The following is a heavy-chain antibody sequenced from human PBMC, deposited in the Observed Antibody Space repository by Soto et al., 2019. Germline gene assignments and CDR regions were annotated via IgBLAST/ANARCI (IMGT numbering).Heavy chain of an antibody. CDR1: GGSISSSNW. CDR2: IYHSGST. CDR3: ARDRIAVGWCMDV. Sequence: PSETLSLTCAVSGGSISSSNWWSWVRQPPGKGLEWIGEIYHSGSTNYNPSLKSRVTISVDKSKNQFSLKLSSVTAADTAVYYCARDRIAVGWCMDVWGQGTTVTVSS. J-gene: IGHJ6*02. V-gene: IGHV4-4*02. D-gene: IGHD6-19*01.